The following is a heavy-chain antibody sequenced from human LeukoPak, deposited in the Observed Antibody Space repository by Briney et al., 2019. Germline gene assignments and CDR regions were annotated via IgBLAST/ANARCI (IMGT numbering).Heavy chain of an antibody. Sequence: AAVKVSCKASGYTFTGYYMHWVRQAPGQGLEWMGWINPDSGGTNFAQKFQGRVTMTRDTSISTAYMELSRLRSDDTAVYYCGRDFRDSLDYWGQGTLVTAST. V-gene: IGHV1-2*02. CDR1: GYTFTGYY. CDR2: INPDSGGT. CDR3: GRDFRDSLDY. J-gene: IGHJ4*02.